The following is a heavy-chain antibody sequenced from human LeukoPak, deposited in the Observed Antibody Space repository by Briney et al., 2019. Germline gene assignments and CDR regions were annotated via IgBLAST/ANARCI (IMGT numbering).Heavy chain of an antibody. Sequence: SSETLSLTCTVSGGSISSSPYYWGWIRQPPGKDLEWIGSIYYSGSTYYNPSLKSRVTISVDTSKNQFSLKLSSVTAADTAVYYCTRRSNSQPPNYWGQGTLVTVSS. CDR1: GGSISSSPYY. CDR3: TRRSNSQPPNY. CDR2: IYYSGST. D-gene: IGHD4-23*01. J-gene: IGHJ4*02. V-gene: IGHV4-39*01.